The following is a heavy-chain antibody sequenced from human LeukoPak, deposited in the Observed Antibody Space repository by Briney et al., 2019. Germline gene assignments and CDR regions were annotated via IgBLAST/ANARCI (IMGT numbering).Heavy chain of an antibody. D-gene: IGHD3-9*01. CDR3: ASQRYYDILTGPIENWFDP. Sequence: SETLSLTCAVYGGSFSGYYWSWIRQPPGKGLEWIGEINHSGSTNYNPSLKSRVTISVDTSKNQFSLKLSSVTAADTAVYYCASQRYYDILTGPIENWFDPWGQGTLVTVSS. J-gene: IGHJ5*02. CDR2: INHSGST. CDR1: GGSFSGYY. V-gene: IGHV4-34*01.